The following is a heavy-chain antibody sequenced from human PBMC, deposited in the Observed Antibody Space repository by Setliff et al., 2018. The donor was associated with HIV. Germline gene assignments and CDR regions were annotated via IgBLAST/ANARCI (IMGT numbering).Heavy chain of an antibody. CDR1: GFTFSSFA. CDR3: AKDLSWGASDY. D-gene: IGHD7-27*01. V-gene: IGHV3-64*04. Sequence: GGSLRLSCSASGFTFSSFAMPWVRQAPGKGLEYVSAISSNGGSTYYADSVKGRFTISRDNAKNSLYLQMNSLRAEDTAVYYCAKDLSWGASDYWGQGTLVTVSS. CDR2: ISSNGGST. J-gene: IGHJ4*02.